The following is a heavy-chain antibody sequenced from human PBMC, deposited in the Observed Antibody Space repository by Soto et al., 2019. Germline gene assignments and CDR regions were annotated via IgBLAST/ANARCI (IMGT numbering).Heavy chain of an antibody. J-gene: IGHJ5*02. CDR3: ARGTALRYFDWLLSSFDP. D-gene: IGHD3-9*01. CDR1: GGSISSGGYY. CDR2: IYYSGST. Sequence: SETLSLTCTVSGGSISSGGYYWSWIRQHPGKGLEWIGYIYYSGSTYYNPSLKSRVTISVDTSKNQFSLKLSSVTAADTAVYYCARGTALRYFDWLLSSFDPWGQGTLVTVSS. V-gene: IGHV4-31*03.